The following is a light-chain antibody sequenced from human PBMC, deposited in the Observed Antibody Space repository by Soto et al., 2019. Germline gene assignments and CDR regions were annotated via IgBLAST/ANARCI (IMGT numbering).Light chain of an antibody. Sequence: QSALTQPASVSGSPGQSITISCTGTTSDVGAYKLVSWYQQHPGKAPKVMIYEDNKRPSGVSNRFSGSNSGNTASLTISGLQAEDEAEYYCCSYAGSSTSVFGTGTKLTVL. CDR3: CSYAGSSTSV. V-gene: IGLV2-23*01. CDR1: TSDVGAYKL. J-gene: IGLJ1*01. CDR2: EDN.